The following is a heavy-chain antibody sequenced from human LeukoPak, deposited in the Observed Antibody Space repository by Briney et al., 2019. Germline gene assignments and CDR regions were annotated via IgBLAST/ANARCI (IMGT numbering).Heavy chain of an antibody. D-gene: IGHD2-15*01. CDR1: GFTFSSFG. V-gene: IGHV3-33*01. CDR3: ARGCGGGPGCYILDY. Sequence: GGSLRLSSAASGFTFSSFGMHWVRQAPGKGLEWVAIIWSDGSNEVYIESVKGRFTISRDNSKNTLYLHMNSLRGEDTAMYFCARGCGGGPGCYILDYWGQGTLVTVSS. J-gene: IGHJ4*02. CDR2: IWSDGSNE.